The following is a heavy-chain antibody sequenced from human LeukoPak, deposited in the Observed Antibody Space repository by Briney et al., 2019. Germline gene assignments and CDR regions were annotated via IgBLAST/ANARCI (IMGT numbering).Heavy chain of an antibody. D-gene: IGHD3-10*01. CDR1: GYTLTELS. CDR3: ATAFRYYYGSGTSKFDP. J-gene: IGHJ5*02. V-gene: IGHV1-24*01. CDR2: FDPEDGET. Sequence: GASVKVSCKVSGYTLTELSMHWVRQAPGRGLEWMGGFDPEDGETIYAQKFQGRVTMPEDTSTDTAYMELSSLRSEDTAVYYCATAFRYYYGSGTSKFDPWGQGTLVTVSS.